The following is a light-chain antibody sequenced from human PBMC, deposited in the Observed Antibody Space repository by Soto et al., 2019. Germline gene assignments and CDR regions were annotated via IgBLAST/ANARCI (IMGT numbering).Light chain of an antibody. V-gene: IGKV3-15*01. CDR2: GAS. CDR3: QQYKNWPET. CDR1: QSVSSN. Sequence: EIVMTQSPATLSVSPGERATLSCRASQSVSSNLAWYQQKPGQAPRLLIYGASTRATGIPARFSGSGSGTEFTLTISRLQSEDFAVYYCQQYKNWPETFGQGTKLEIK. J-gene: IGKJ2*01.